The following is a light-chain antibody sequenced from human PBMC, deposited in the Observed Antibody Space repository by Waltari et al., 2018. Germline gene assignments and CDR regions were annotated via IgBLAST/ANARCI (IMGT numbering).Light chain of an antibody. CDR1: RSHIGSHY. Sequence: QSVLTQPPSASGTPGQRVTIPFSGCRSHIGSHYVYWYQQLPGTAPKLLIYRNNQRPSGVPDRFSGSKSGTSASLAISGLRSEDEADYYCAAWDDSLSGLFGGGTKLTVL. CDR3: AAWDDSLSGL. CDR2: RNN. J-gene: IGLJ3*02. V-gene: IGLV1-47*01.